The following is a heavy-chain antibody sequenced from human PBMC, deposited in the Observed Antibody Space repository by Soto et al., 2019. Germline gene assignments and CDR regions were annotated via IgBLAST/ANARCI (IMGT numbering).Heavy chain of an antibody. D-gene: IGHD3-10*01. Sequence: ASVKVSCKASGYTFTGYYMHWVRQAPGQGLEWMGWINPNSGGTNYAQKFQGRVTMTRDTSISTAYMELSRLRSDDTAVYYCARDHTKIWFGELYYYGMDVWGQGTLVTVSS. CDR1: GYTFTGYY. V-gene: IGHV1-2*02. CDR3: ARDHTKIWFGELYYYGMDV. J-gene: IGHJ6*02. CDR2: INPNSGGT.